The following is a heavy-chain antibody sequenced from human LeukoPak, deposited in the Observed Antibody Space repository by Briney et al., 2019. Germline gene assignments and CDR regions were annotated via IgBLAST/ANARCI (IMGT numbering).Heavy chain of an antibody. J-gene: IGHJ4*02. V-gene: IGHV3-13*01. Sequence: GGSLRLSCAASGFTFSNYDMHWVRHAAGKGLEWVSGIGTAGDTYYPASVKGRFTISRENAKNSLYLQTNSLSAGDTAVYYCASSPAYSSSWYAIDNWGQGTLVTVSS. D-gene: IGHD6-13*01. CDR3: ASSPAYSSSWYAIDN. CDR1: GFTFSNYD. CDR2: IGTAGDT.